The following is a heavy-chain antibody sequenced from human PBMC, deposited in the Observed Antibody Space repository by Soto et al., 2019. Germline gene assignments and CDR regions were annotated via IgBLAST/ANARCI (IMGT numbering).Heavy chain of an antibody. Sequence: GGSLRLSCAASGFTFSSYAMSWVRQAPGKGLEWVSAISGSGGSTYYADSEKGRFTISRDNSKNTLYLQMNRLRAEDTAVYYCAKASVFGVVIDFDYWGQGTLVTVSS. J-gene: IGHJ4*02. CDR3: AKASVFGVVIDFDY. D-gene: IGHD3-3*01. CDR1: GFTFSSYA. CDR2: ISGSGGST. V-gene: IGHV3-23*01.